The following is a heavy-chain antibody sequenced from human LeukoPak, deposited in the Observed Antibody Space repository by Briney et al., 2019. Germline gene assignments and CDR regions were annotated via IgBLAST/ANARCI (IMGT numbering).Heavy chain of an antibody. Sequence: GGSLRLSCAASGFTFSTCALSWVRQAPGKGLEWVSALNWNGGSTAYANSVKGRFTISRDNAKNSLYLQMNSLRAEDTALYHCVRVHQLLSSGGWFDSWGQEPWSPSPQ. D-gene: IGHD2-2*01. CDR3: VRVHQLLSSGGWFDS. CDR2: LNWNGGST. CDR1: GFTFSTCA. J-gene: IGHJ5*01. V-gene: IGHV3-20*01.